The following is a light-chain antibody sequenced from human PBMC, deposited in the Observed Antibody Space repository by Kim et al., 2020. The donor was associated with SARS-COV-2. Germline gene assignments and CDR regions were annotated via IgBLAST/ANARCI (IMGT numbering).Light chain of an antibody. CDR1: SGSIASNF. J-gene: IGLJ3*02. CDR2: EDN. V-gene: IGLV6-57*03. Sequence: GKTVTISCTRSSGSIASNFVQWYRQRPGSAPTTVIYEDNQRPSGVPDRFSGSIDSSSNSASLTISGLTTEDEADYYCQSYDTSPWVFGGGTQLTVL. CDR3: QSYDTSPWV.